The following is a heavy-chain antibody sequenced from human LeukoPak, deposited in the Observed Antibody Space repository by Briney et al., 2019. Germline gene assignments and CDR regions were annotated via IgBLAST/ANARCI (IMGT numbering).Heavy chain of an antibody. V-gene: IGHV3-20*04. CDR3: ARDRPRIAVADYYYGMDV. CDR1: GFSVDDYG. CDR2: INWNGGST. Sequence: GGSLRLSCVVSGFSVDDYGMTWVRQAPGKGPEWVSGINWNGGSTGYAGSVMGRFTISRDNAKNSLYLQMNSLRAEDTAVYYCARDRPRIAVADYYYGMDVWGQGTTVTVSS. D-gene: IGHD6-19*01. J-gene: IGHJ6*02.